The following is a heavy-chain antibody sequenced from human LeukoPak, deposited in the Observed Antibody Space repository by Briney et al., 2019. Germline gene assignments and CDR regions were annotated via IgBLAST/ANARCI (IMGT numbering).Heavy chain of an antibody. CDR1: GFTFSTYS. CDR2: ISSSSGTI. J-gene: IGHJ4*02. V-gene: IGHV3-48*02. Sequence: PGGSPRLSCAASGFTFSTYSMNWVRQAPGKGLEWVSYISSSSGTIYYADSVKGRFTISRDNAKNSLYLQMNSLRDEDTAVYYCARAQSKMEVAGPYHFDNWGQGTLVTVSS. CDR3: ARAQSKMEVAGPYHFDN. D-gene: IGHD6-19*01.